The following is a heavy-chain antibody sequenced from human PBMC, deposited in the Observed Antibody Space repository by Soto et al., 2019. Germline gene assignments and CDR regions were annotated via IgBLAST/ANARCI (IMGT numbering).Heavy chain of an antibody. Sequence: KPSETLSLTCTVSGGSISSYCWSWIRQPPGKGLEWIGYLCYGGSTNYNPSLKSRVTISVDTSKNQFSLTLTSVTAADTAVYYCAAPKGGAFDIWGQGTMVTVSS. CDR2: LCYGGST. V-gene: IGHV4-59*01. D-gene: IGHD1-26*01. J-gene: IGHJ3*02. CDR3: AAPKGGAFDI. CDR1: GGSISSYC.